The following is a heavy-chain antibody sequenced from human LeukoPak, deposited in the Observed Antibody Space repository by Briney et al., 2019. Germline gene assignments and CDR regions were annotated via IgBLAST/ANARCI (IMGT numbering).Heavy chain of an antibody. V-gene: IGHV3-30-3*01. CDR2: ISYDGSNK. CDR1: GFTFSGYA. D-gene: IGHD6-13*01. Sequence: GGSLRLSCAASGFTFSGYAMHWVRQAPGKGLEWVAVISYDGSNKYYADSVKGRFTISRDNSKNTLYLQMNSLRAEDTAVYYCARESSSSWYFDYWGQETLVTVSS. J-gene: IGHJ4*02. CDR3: ARESSSSWYFDY.